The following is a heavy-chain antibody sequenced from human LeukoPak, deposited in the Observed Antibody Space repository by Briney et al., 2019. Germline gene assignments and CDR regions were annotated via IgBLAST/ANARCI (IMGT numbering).Heavy chain of an antibody. V-gene: IGHV4-34*01. CDR3: ARGPNYGGNSKDFDY. D-gene: IGHD4-23*01. CDR2: INHSGST. CDR1: GGTFSGYY. Sequence: SLTLSLTCAVYGGTFSGYYWSWIRQPPGKGLEWIGEINHSGSTNYNPSLKSRVTISVDTSKNQFSLKLSSVTAADTAVYYCARGPNYGGNSKDFDYWGQGTLVTVSS. J-gene: IGHJ4*02.